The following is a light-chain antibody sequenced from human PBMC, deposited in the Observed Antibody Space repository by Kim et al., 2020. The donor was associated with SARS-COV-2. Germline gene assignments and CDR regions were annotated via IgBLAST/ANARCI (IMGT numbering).Light chain of an antibody. CDR2: NKN. CDR3: NSRDSTGNRVV. V-gene: IGLV3-19*01. CDR1: NLRRYY. J-gene: IGLJ2*01. Sequence: ALGRTVRITCHGDNLRRYYASWYQQKPGQAPLLVIYNKNNRPSGIPDRFSGSNSGNTASLTITGTQAEDEADYYCNSRDSTGNRVVFGGGTQLTVL.